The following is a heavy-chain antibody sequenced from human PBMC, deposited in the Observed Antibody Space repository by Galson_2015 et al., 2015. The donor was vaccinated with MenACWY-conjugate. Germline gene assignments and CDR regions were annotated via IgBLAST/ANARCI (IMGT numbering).Heavy chain of an antibody. CDR2: IGGDGSPV. D-gene: IGHD3-10*01. CDR1: GFTFSTYS. V-gene: IGHV3-48*02. Sequence: SLRLSCAASGFTFSTYSMNWVRQAPGRGLEWVSYIGGDGSPVFYGDSVKGRFTISIDNAKNSLYLQMNSLRDEDTALYYCASVPLDGSGSFPYLDHWGQGALVTVSS. J-gene: IGHJ4*02. CDR3: ASVPLDGSGSFPYLDH.